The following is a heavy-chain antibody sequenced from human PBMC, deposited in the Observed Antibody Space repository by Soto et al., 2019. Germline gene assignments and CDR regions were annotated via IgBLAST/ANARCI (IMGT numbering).Heavy chain of an antibody. CDR3: GRIDVIIVKGQAYYGMDV. J-gene: IGHJ6*02. Sequence: PGGSLRLSCAASGFTFSDHYMDWVRQAPGKGLEWVGRVRNRANGYTTEYAASVRGRFTISRDDSRNSLFLQMSSVDTEDTAVYRCGRIDVIIVKGQAYYGMDVWGQGTMVTVSS. CDR2: VRNRANGYTT. CDR1: GFTFSDHY. V-gene: IGHV3-72*01. D-gene: IGHD1-26*01.